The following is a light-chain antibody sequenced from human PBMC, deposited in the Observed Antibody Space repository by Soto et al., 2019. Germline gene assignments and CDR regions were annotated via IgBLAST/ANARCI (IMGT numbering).Light chain of an antibody. CDR3: CSYATSSTLV. CDR2: EVS. Sequence: QSALTQPASVSGSPGQSITISCTGTSSDVGGYNYVSWYQQHPGKAPKLMIYEVSNRPSGVSNRFSGSKSGNTASLTISGLQAEDEGDYYCCSYATSSTLVFGGGTKLTVL. J-gene: IGLJ2*01. V-gene: IGLV2-14*01. CDR1: SSDVGGYNY.